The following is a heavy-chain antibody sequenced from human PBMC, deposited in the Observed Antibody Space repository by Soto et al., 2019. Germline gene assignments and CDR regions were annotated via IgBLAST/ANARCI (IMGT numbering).Heavy chain of an antibody. V-gene: IGHV3-74*01. CDR1: GFTFSSYW. Sequence: EVQLVESGGGLVQAGGSLRLFCAASGFTFSSYWMHWVRQAPGKGLVWVSRINSDGSSTSYADSVKGRFTISKDNAKNTLYLKMHSLRAEDTAVYYCAVAVAGTTAIGYWGQGTLVTVSS. CDR3: AVAVAGTTAIGY. CDR2: INSDGSST. J-gene: IGHJ4*02. D-gene: IGHD6-19*01.